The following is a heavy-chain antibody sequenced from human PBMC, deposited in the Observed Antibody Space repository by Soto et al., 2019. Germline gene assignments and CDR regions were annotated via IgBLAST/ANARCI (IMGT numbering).Heavy chain of an antibody. CDR3: ARGVRGHYGFDV. J-gene: IGHJ3*01. Sequence: EVQLVESGGGLVQPGESLRLSCAASGFTFTDYWIHWVRQAPGKGLVWVSRIKFDGSSANYADSVKGRFTISRENAKDTVYLQMNSLGAEDSAIYYCARGVRGHYGFDVWGQGTMVTVSS. CDR2: IKFDGSSA. V-gene: IGHV3-74*01. D-gene: IGHD3-10*01. CDR1: GFTFTDYW.